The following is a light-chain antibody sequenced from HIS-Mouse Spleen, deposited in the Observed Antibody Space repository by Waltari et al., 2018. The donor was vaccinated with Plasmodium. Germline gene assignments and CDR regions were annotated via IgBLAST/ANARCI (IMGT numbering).Light chain of an antibody. J-gene: IGKJ4*01. V-gene: IGKV3-11*01. CDR3: QQRSNWPRVLT. Sequence: EIVLTQSPATLSLSPGERATLSCRASQSVSSYFAWYQQKPGQAPRPLIYDASNRATGIPARFSGSGSGTDFTLTISSLEPEDFAVYYCQQRSNWPRVLTFGGGTKVEIK. CDR1: QSVSSY. CDR2: DAS.